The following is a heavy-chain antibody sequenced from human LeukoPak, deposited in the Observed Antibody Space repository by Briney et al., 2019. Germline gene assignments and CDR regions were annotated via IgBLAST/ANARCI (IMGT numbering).Heavy chain of an antibody. D-gene: IGHD2-15*01. CDR3: AKELEDIVVVVAAAGYFDY. J-gene: IGHJ4*02. Sequence: GGSLRLSCAASGFTFSSYAMSWVRQAPGKGLEWVSAISGSGGSTYYADSVKGRFTISRDNPKNTLYLQMNSLRAEDTAVYYCAKELEDIVVVVAAAGYFDYWGQGTLVTVSS. CDR1: GFTFSSYA. CDR2: ISGSGGST. V-gene: IGHV3-23*01.